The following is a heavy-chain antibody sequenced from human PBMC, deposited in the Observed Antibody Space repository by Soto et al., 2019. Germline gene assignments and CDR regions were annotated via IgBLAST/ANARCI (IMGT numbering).Heavy chain of an antibody. V-gene: IGHV1-69*13. CDR3: ASHSFYYDSSGYYPPLGY. Sequence: GASVKVSCKASGGTFSTYAINWVLQAPGQGLEWMGGIIPIFGTANYAQKFQDRVTITADESTSTAYMELSSLRSEDTAVYYCASHSFYYDSSGYYPPLGYWGQGTMVTVSS. J-gene: IGHJ4*02. CDR2: IIPIFGTA. CDR1: GGTFSTYA. D-gene: IGHD3-22*01.